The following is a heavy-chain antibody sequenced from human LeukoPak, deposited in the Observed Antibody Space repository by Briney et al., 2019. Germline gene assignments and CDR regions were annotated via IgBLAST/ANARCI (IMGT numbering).Heavy chain of an antibody. Sequence: GGSLRLSCAPSGFVFSSYAMHWVRQAPGKGLEWVALISFDGSSKYYGDSVKGRFTISRDNSKNTLYLQMNSLRAEDTAVYYCARVRATFSPHFDNWGQGTLVTVSS. CDR3: ARVRATFSPHFDN. J-gene: IGHJ4*02. V-gene: IGHV3-30*03. CDR2: ISFDGSSK. D-gene: IGHD5-12*01. CDR1: GFVFSSYA.